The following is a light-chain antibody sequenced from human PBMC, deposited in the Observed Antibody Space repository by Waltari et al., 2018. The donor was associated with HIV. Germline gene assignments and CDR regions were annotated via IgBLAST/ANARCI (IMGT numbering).Light chain of an antibody. V-gene: IGLV2-14*01. CDR2: EVS. J-gene: IGLJ2*01. CDR3: SSYTSSTTPV. Sequence: QSALTQPASVSGSPGQSITISCTGTSSDVVGYNYVSWYQQHPGKAPKLMIYEVSNRPSGVSNRFSGSKSANTASLTISGLQAEDEADYYCSSYTSSTTPVFGGGTKLTVL. CDR1: SSDVVGYNY.